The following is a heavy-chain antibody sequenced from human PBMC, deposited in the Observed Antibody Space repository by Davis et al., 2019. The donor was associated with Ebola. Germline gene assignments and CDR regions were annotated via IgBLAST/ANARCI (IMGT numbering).Heavy chain of an antibody. CDR2: ISAYNGNT. CDR1: GYTFTSYG. J-gene: IGHJ6*02. Sequence: ASVKVSCKASGYTFTSYGISWVRQAPGQGLEWMGWISAYNGNTNYAQKLQGRVTMTTDTSTSTAYMELRSLRSDDTAVYYCARDQQWGMYYYYYYGMDVWGQGTTVTVSS. CDR3: ARDQQWGMYYYYYYGMDV. V-gene: IGHV1-18*01. D-gene: IGHD6-19*01.